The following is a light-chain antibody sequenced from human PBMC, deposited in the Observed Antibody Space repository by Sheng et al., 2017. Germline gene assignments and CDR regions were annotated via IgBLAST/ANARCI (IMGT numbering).Light chain of an antibody. CDR1: QSISNY. CDR3: QQSYSTPYS. V-gene: IGKV1-39*01. CDR2: AAS. J-gene: IGKJ2*03. Sequence: DIQMTQSPSSLSASVGDRVTITCRASQSISNYLNWYQQKPGKAPKLLIYAASSLQSGVPSGFSGSGSGTDFTLSISSLQPEDFATYYCQQSYSTPYSFGQGTKLEIQ.